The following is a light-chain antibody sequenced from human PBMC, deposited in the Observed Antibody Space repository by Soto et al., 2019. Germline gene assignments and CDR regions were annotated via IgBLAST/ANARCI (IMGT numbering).Light chain of an antibody. CDR3: KSYAGSNTYV. V-gene: IGLV2-8*01. J-gene: IGLJ1*01. Sequence: QSVLTQPPSASGSPGQSVTISCTGTKNDVGFYDFVSWYQHHPGKAPRLIIYEVVQRPSGVPDRFSGSKSGNTASLTVSGLQAADEADYCCKSYAGSNTYVFGSGTKLTVL. CDR1: KNDVGFYDF. CDR2: EVV.